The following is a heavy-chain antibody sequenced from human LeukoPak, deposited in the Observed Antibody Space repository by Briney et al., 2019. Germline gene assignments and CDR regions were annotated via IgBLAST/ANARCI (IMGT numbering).Heavy chain of an antibody. J-gene: IGHJ4*02. Sequence: ASVKVSCKASGYTFTGYDINWVRQAPGQGLEWMGWISPYNGNTNYAQNLQGRVTMTTDTSTSTAYMELRSLRSNDTAVYYCARGSVSTRPFDYWGQGTLVTVSS. D-gene: IGHD4-11*01. CDR1: GYTFTGYD. CDR2: ISPYNGNT. CDR3: ARGSVSTRPFDY. V-gene: IGHV1-18*01.